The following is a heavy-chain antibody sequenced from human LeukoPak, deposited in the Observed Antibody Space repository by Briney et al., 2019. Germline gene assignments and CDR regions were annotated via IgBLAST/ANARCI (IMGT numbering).Heavy chain of an antibody. V-gene: IGHV3-23*01. Sequence: PGGSLRLSCAASGFTFSSYAMSWVRQAPGKGLEWVSAISGSGGSTYYADSVKGRFTISRDNSKNTLYLQMNSLRAEDTAVYYCAKDFDWLSFYGMDVWGQGTTVTVSS. D-gene: IGHD3-9*01. CDR2: ISGSGGST. CDR3: AKDFDWLSFYGMDV. J-gene: IGHJ6*02. CDR1: GFTFSSYA.